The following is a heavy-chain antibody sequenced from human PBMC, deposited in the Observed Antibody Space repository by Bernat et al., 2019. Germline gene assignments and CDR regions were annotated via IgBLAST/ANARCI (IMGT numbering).Heavy chain of an antibody. CDR3: TTSPKTGLFDY. CDR2: IKSKTDGGTT. Sequence: EVQLVESGGGLVKPGGSLRLSCAASGFTFSNAWMNWVRQAPGKGLEWVSRIKSKTDGGTTDYAAPVKGRFTISRDDSKNTLYLQMNSLKTEDTAVYYCTTSPKTGLFDYWGQGTLVTVSS. J-gene: IGHJ4*02. CDR1: GFTFSNAW. D-gene: IGHD1-1*01. V-gene: IGHV3-15*07.